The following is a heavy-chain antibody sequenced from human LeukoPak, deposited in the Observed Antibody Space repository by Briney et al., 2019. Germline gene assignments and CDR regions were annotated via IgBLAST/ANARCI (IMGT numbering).Heavy chain of an antibody. CDR1: GGSISSYY. Sequence: SETLSLTCSVSGGSISSYYWTWIRQPPGRGLEWIGYTHYGGSTSYSSSLKSRVTMSVDTSKNQFSLRLTSVTAADTAVYYCVCSTSMGGHLEVYWGQGTLVTVSS. D-gene: IGHD1-1*01. V-gene: IGHV4-59*08. CDR2: THYGGST. CDR3: VCSTSMGGHLEVY. J-gene: IGHJ4*02.